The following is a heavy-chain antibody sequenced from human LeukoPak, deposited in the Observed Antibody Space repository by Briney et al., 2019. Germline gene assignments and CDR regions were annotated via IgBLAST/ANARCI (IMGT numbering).Heavy chain of an antibody. Sequence: GGSLRLSCAASGFTFSDYYMSWIRQAPGKGLEWLSYISSSGTTIFYADSVKGRFTISRDNAKNSLYLQMNSLGAEDTAVYYCAREMATIGYYYYGLDVWGQGTTVTVSS. J-gene: IGHJ6*02. D-gene: IGHD5-24*01. CDR3: AREMATIGYYYYGLDV. V-gene: IGHV3-11*01. CDR2: ISSSGTTI. CDR1: GFTFSDYY.